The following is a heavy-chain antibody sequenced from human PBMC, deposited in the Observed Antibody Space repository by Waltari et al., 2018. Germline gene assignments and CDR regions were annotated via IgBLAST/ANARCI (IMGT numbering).Heavy chain of an antibody. D-gene: IGHD6-6*01. J-gene: IGHJ4*02. CDR1: GGSISSYY. V-gene: IGHV4-59*01. Sequence: QVQLQESGPGLVKPSETLSLTCTVSGGSISSYYWSWIRQPPGKGLEWIGYIYYSGSTNYNPSLKSRVTISVDTSKNQFSLKLSSVTAADTAVYYCASLSSSSFDYWGQGTLVTVSS. CDR2: IYYSGST. CDR3: ASLSSSSFDY.